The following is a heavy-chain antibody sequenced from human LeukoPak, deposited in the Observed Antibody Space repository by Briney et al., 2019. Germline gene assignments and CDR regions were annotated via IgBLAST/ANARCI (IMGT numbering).Heavy chain of an antibody. CDR2: IKQDGSEK. CDR1: GFTFRSYW. V-gene: IGHV3-7*03. Sequence: GGSLRLSCAASGFTFRSYWMSWVRQAPGKGLEWVASIKQDGSEKRYVDSVKGRFTISRDNAENSLYLQMNSLRTEDTAVYYCARRAYLSFDYWGQGTLVTVSS. J-gene: IGHJ4*02. D-gene: IGHD2/OR15-2a*01. CDR3: ARRAYLSFDY.